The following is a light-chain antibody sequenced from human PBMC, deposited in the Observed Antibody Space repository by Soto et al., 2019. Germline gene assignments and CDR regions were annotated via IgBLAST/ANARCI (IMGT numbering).Light chain of an antibody. V-gene: IGKV3-15*01. CDR1: TSVSSD. J-gene: IGKJ3*01. Sequence: EIVMTQSPDTLSVSPGEGVTLSCRASTSVSSDFAWYQQKPGQSPRLLMYGASTRATDISARFSGGGSGTEFTLTISSLHSDDVAIYYCQQYHYWPPITFGPGTKVEI. CDR2: GAS. CDR3: QQYHYWPPIT.